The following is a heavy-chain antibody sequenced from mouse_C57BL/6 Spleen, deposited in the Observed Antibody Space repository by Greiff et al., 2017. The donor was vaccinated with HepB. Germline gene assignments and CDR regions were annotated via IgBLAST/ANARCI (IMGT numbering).Heavy chain of an antibody. CDR1: GYTFTDYE. CDR2: IDPETGGT. CDR3: TRSSEYYGRRGFAN. Sequence: VQLQQSGAELVRPGASVTLSCKASGYTFTDYEMHWVKQTPVHGLEWIGAIDPETGGTAYNQKFKGKAILTADKSSSTADMELRSLTSEDSAVFYCTRSSEYYGRRGFANWSQVTLVTVAA. V-gene: IGHV1-15*01. J-gene: IGHJ3*01. D-gene: IGHD1-1*01.